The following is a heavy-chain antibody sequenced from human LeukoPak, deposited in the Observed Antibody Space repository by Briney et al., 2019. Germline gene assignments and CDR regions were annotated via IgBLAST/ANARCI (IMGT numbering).Heavy chain of an antibody. CDR2: ISGSGGST. D-gene: IGHD3-16*01. CDR3: AKKGHDPRDAFDI. Sequence: SGGSLRLSCAASGFTFSNYAMTWVRQAPGKGLEWVSGISGSGGSTYYADSVKGRFTISRDNSKNTLYLQMNSLRAEDTAVYYCAKKGHDPRDAFDIWGQGTMVTVSS. J-gene: IGHJ3*02. V-gene: IGHV3-23*01. CDR1: GFTFSNYA.